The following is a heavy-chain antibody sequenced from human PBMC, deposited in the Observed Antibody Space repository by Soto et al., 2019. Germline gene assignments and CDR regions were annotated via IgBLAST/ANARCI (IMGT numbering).Heavy chain of an antibody. CDR2: IIPIFGTA. D-gene: IGHD6-19*01. V-gene: IGHV1-69*13. J-gene: IGHJ5*02. Sequence: SVNVSCKASGGTFSSYAISWVRQAPGQGLEWMGGIIPIFGTANYAQKFQGRVTITADESTSTAYMELSSLRSEDKAVYYCASRPRAVNWFDPWGQGTLVTVSS. CDR1: GGTFSSYA. CDR3: ASRPRAVNWFDP.